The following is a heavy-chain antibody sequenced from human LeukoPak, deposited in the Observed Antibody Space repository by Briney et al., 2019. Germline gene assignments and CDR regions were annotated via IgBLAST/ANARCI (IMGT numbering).Heavy chain of an antibody. D-gene: IGHD3-10*01. CDR1: GGCTSSSSHY. CDR2: IYYGGST. V-gene: IGHV4-39*07. J-gene: IGHJ4*02. CDR3: ARWVSGDRYFDF. Sequence: SETLSLTCTVSGGCTSSSSHYWGWIRQPPGKGMEWIGSIYYGGSTYYNPSLKSRVTMSVDTSKKQFSLKLSSVTALDTAVYYCARWVSGDRYFDFWGQGTLVTVSS.